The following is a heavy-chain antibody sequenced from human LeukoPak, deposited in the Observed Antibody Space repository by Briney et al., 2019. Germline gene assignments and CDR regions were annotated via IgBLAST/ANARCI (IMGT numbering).Heavy chain of an antibody. V-gene: IGHV4-59*12. CDR3: ARAGRDGYSPASDSFDI. D-gene: IGHD5-24*01. J-gene: IGHJ3*02. CDR2: FYYGGIT. CDR1: GGSISSYY. Sequence: SEILSLTCTVSGGSISSYYWSWIRQPPGKGLEWIGSFYYGGITYYHPSLKSRVTVSVDTSRSQFSLKLISVTAADTAVYYCARAGRDGYSPASDSFDIWGQGKTVTVSS.